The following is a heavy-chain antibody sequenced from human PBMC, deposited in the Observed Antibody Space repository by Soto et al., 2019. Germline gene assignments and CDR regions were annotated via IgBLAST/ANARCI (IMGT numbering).Heavy chain of an antibody. Sequence: SETLSLTCTVSGASLSLLYWSWIRQPAGKGLEWIGRIYTSGGPNYNPSLKSRVTMSRDTSKKQISLKLNSVTAADTAVYYCARGAVTGVDYGLDVWGQGTTVTVSS. CDR2: IYTSGGP. J-gene: IGHJ6*02. CDR3: ARGAVTGVDYGLDV. CDR1: GASLSLLY. V-gene: IGHV4-4*07. D-gene: IGHD4-4*01.